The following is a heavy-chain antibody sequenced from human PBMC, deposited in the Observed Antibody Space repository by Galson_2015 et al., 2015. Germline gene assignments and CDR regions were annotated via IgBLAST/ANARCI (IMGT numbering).Heavy chain of an antibody. V-gene: IGHV4-59*01. CDR2: ISYTGST. CDR1: GASIRSSY. Sequence: SETLSLTCTVSGASIRSSYWTWIRQPPGEGPEWIGYISYTGSTNYNPSLKSRVTISADTSKNHFSLKLSSVTAADTAVYYCAKGSSSSSPTFLEWGQGALVTVSS. D-gene: IGHD6-6*01. J-gene: IGHJ4*02. CDR3: AKGSSSSSPTFLE.